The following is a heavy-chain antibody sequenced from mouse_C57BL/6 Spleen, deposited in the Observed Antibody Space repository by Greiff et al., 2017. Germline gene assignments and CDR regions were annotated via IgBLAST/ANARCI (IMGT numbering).Heavy chain of an antibody. D-gene: IGHD1-2*01. CDR3: ARLITTADY. CDR2: INPNNGGT. V-gene: IGHV1-26*01. J-gene: IGHJ2*01. CDR1: GYTFTDYY. Sequence: EVQLQQSGPELVKPGASVKISCKASGYTFTDYYMNWVKQSHGKSLEWIGDINPNNGGTSYNQKFKGKATLTVDKYSSTAYMELRSLTSEDSAVYYCARLITTADYWGQGTTLTVSS.